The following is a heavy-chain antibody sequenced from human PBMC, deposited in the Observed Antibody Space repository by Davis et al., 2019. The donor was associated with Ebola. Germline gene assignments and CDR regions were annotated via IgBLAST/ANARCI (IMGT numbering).Heavy chain of an antibody. Sequence: GESLKISCAASGFTFSSYGMHWVRQAPGKGLEWISYISDSGSNTYYTDSVKGRFTISRDNAKNSLYLQMNTLRVEDTAIYYCVPGTWIRGQGTLVTVSS. V-gene: IGHV3-48*04. CDR1: GFTFSSYG. CDR3: VPGTWI. CDR2: ISDSGSNT. J-gene: IGHJ4*02. D-gene: IGHD5-18*01.